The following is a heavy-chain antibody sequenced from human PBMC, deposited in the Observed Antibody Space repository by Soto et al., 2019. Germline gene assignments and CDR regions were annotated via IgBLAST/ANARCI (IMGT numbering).Heavy chain of an antibody. V-gene: IGHV4-31*03. CDR1: GGSISSGGYY. J-gene: IGHJ4*02. CDR2: IYYSGST. D-gene: IGHD3-22*01. CDR3: ARDVNDSSGSQGFDY. Sequence: TLSLTCTVSGGSISSGGYYWSWIRQHPGKGLEWIGYIYYSGSTYYNPSLTSRITMSMDVSKNQFSLNLRSATAADTAIYYRARDVNDSSGSQGFDYWGQGTLVTVSS.